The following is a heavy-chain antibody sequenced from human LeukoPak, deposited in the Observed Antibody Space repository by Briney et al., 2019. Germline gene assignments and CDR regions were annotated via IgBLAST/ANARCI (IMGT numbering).Heavy chain of an antibody. CDR3: ARWRFGESPLEY. D-gene: IGHD3-10*01. CDR2: ISAYNGDT. V-gene: IGHV1-18*01. CDR1: GYTFTSYG. J-gene: IGHJ4*02. Sequence: ASVKVSCKASGYTFTSYGISWVRQAPGQGLEWMGFISAYNGDTNYAQKLQVRVTMTTDTSTSTAYMELRSLRADDTAVYYCARWRFGESPLEYWGQGTLVTVSS.